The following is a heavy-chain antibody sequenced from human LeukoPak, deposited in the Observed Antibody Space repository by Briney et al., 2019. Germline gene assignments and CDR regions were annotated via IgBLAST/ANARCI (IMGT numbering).Heavy chain of an antibody. J-gene: IGHJ4*02. CDR1: GGSFSGYY. CDR3: ARXTLGYSSSWYNY. Sequence: XTLXXTXGAYGGSFSGYYWSWIRQPPGKGLEWIGEINHSGSTNYNPSLKSRVTISVDTSKKQFSLKRTAVAAADTAVYYWARXTLGYSSSWYNYWGQGTLVTVSS. D-gene: IGHD6-13*01. V-gene: IGHV4-34*01. CDR2: INHSGST.